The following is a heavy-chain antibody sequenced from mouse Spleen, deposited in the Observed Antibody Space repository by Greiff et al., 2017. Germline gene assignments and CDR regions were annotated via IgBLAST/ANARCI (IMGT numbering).Heavy chain of an antibody. V-gene: IGHV1-15*01. J-gene: IGHJ2*01. CDR3: TREGSPTTVVFDY. CDR1: GYTFTDYE. Sequence: VQLQQSGAELVRPGASVTLSCKASGYTFTDYEMHWVKQTPVHGLEWIGAIDPETGGTAYNQKFKGKAILTADKSSSTAYMELRSLTSEDSAVYYCTREGSPTTVVFDYWGQGTTLTVSS. CDR2: IDPETGGT. D-gene: IGHD1-1*01.